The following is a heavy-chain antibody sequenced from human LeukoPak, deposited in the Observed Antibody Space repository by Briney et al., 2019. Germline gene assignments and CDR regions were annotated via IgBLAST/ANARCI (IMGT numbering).Heavy chain of an antibody. CDR3: AKANYDKNYYGMDV. CDR2: ISGSGAST. J-gene: IGHJ6*02. D-gene: IGHD3-9*01. CDR1: GFTFSSYA. V-gene: IGHV3-23*01. Sequence: GGSLRLSCAASGFTFSSYAMSWVRQAPGKGLEWVSAISGSGASTYYADSVKGRFTISRDNSKNTLYLQMNSLRAEDTAVYYCAKANYDKNYYGMDVWGQGTTVTVSS.